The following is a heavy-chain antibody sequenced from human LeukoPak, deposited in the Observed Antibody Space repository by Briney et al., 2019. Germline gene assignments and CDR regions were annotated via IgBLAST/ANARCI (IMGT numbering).Heavy chain of an antibody. V-gene: IGHV4-38-2*01. CDR3: ARQQRGDIVVVPAAPTLFDY. Sequence: SETLSLTCAVSGYSLSSGYYWGWIRQPPGKGLEWIGSIYHSGSTYYNPSLKSRVTISVDTSKNQFSLKLSSVTAADTAVYYCARQQRGDIVVVPAAPTLFDYWGQGTLVTVSS. D-gene: IGHD2-2*01. J-gene: IGHJ4*02. CDR2: IYHSGST. CDR1: GYSLSSGYY.